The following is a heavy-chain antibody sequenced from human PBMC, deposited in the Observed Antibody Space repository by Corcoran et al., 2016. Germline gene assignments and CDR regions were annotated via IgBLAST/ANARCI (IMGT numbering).Heavy chain of an antibody. CDR2: ISYDGSNE. CDR1: GFSFSTYD. J-gene: IGHJ4*02. Sequence: QVQLVESGGGVVQPGKSLRLSCAASGFSFSTYDMHWVRQAPGKGLEWVTFISYDGSNEYYADSVKGRFTISRDNSKNTLYLQMNSPGAEDKAVYYCAKPYGSGSYYLFYYFDYWGQGTLVTVSS. V-gene: IGHV3-30*18. CDR3: AKPYGSGSYYLFYYFDY. D-gene: IGHD3-10*01.